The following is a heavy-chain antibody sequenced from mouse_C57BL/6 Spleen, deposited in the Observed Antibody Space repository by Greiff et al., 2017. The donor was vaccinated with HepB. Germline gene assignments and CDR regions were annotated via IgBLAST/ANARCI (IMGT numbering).Heavy chain of an antibody. D-gene: IGHD2-13*01. CDR3: AKRGDGDYMDY. Sequence: QVQLKQSGAELARPGASVKLSCKASGYTFTSYGISWVKQRTGQGLEWIGEIYPRSGNTYYNEKFKGKATLTADKSSSTAYMELRSLTSEDSAVYFWAKRGDGDYMDYWGQGTSVTVSS. J-gene: IGHJ4*01. CDR1: GYTFTSYG. CDR2: IYPRSGNT. V-gene: IGHV1-81*01.